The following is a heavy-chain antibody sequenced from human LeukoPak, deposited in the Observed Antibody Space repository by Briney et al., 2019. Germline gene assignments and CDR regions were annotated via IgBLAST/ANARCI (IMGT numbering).Heavy chain of an antibody. Sequence: GESLKISCKGSGYSFTTYWIGWVRQMPGKGLEWMGIIYPGDSDTRCSPSFQGQVTISVDKSINTAYLQWSSLKASDTAMYYCARPERSRMFSGFDIWGQGTMVTVSS. CDR1: GYSFTTYW. CDR2: IYPGDSDT. V-gene: IGHV5-51*01. CDR3: ARPERSRMFSGFDI. D-gene: IGHD1-1*01. J-gene: IGHJ3*02.